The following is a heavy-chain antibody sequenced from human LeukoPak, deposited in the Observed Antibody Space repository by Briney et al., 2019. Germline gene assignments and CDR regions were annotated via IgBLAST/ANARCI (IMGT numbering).Heavy chain of an antibody. Sequence: GASVKVSCKASGYTFTSYYMHWVRQAPGQGLEWMGIINPSGGSTSYAQKFQGRVTMTRDMSTSTVYMELSSLRSEDTAVYYCARTRAYYYDSSGYPFDYWGQGTLVTVSS. V-gene: IGHV1-46*01. D-gene: IGHD3-22*01. CDR1: GYTFTSYY. J-gene: IGHJ4*02. CDR2: INPSGGST. CDR3: ARTRAYYYDSSGYPFDY.